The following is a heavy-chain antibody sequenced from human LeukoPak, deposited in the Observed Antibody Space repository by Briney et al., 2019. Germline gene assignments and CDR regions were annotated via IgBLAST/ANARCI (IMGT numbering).Heavy chain of an antibody. D-gene: IGHD2-15*01. V-gene: IGHV3-11*04. J-gene: IGHJ4*02. CDR3: AKDAGSSGGSCYGLAY. CDR2: ISSSGSTI. CDR1: GFTFNDYY. Sequence: PGGSLRLSCAASGFTFNDYYMSWIRQAPGKGLEWVSYISSSGSTIYYADSVKGRFTISRDNAKNSLYLQMNSLRAEDTAVYYCAKDAGSSGGSCYGLAYWGQGTLVTVSS.